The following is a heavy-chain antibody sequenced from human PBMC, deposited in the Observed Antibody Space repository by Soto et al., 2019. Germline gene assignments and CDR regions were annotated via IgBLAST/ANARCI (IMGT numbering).Heavy chain of an antibody. CDR2: IYYSGST. CDR3: ASVDTAMVNYYYGMDV. V-gene: IGHV4-39*01. J-gene: IGHJ6*02. Sequence: SETLSLTCTVSGGSISSSSHYWGWIRQPPGKGLEWIGSIYYSGSTYYNPSLKSRVTISVDTSKNQFSLKLSSVTAADTAVYYCASVDTAMVNYYYGMDVWGQGTTVTVSS. CDR1: GGSISSSSHY. D-gene: IGHD5-18*01.